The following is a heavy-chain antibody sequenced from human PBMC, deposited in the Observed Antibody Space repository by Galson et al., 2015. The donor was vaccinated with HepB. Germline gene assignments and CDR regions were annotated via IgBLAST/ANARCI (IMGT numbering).Heavy chain of an antibody. Sequence: TLSLTCAVYGGSFSDYYWSWIRQPPGKGLEWIGEIHHSGSTSYNPSLKSRVTISVDTPKNQFSLKLSSVTAADTAVYYCARGDGSYGDWYFDLWGRGTLVTVSS. D-gene: IGHD1-26*01. V-gene: IGHV4-34*01. J-gene: IGHJ2*01. CDR3: ARGDGSYGDWYFDL. CDR1: GGSFSDYY. CDR2: IHHSGST.